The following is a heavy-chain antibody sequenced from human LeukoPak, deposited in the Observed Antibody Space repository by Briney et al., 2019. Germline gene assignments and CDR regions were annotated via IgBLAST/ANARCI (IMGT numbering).Heavy chain of an antibody. CDR1: GFTFSTFA. J-gene: IGHJ4*02. Sequence: PGGSLRLSCAASGFTFSTFAMIWVRQPPWKGLEWVSSIFPSGGEIHYADSVRSRFTISRDNSKGTLSLQMNSLRAEDTAIYYCATYRQVLLPFESWGQGTLVTVSS. CDR2: IFPSGGEI. CDR3: ATYRQVLLPFES. V-gene: IGHV3-23*01. D-gene: IGHD2-8*02.